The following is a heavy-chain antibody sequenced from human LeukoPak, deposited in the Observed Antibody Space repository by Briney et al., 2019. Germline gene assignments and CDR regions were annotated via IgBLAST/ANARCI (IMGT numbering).Heavy chain of an antibody. CDR1: GGSISSYC. Sequence: NPSETLSLTCTVSGGSISSYCWSWIRQPPGKGLEWIGYIFYSGRTNYNPSLKSRVTISVDTSKNQFSLKLSSVTAADTAVYYCVRSDDFWSCYYGYWGQGTLVTVSS. J-gene: IGHJ4*02. CDR2: IFYSGRT. V-gene: IGHV4-59*01. D-gene: IGHD3-3*01. CDR3: VRSDDFWSCYYGY.